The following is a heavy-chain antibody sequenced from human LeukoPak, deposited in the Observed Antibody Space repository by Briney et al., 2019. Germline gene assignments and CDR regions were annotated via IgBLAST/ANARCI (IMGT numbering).Heavy chain of an antibody. CDR3: AGDLSDYYGSGSYRPIDAFDI. Sequence: SETLSLTCAVYGGSFSGYYWSWIRQPPGKGLEWIGEINHSGSPNYNPSLKSRVTISIDTSKNQFSLKLSPVTAADTAVYYCAGDLSDYYGSGSYRPIDAFDIWGQGTMVTVSS. J-gene: IGHJ3*02. D-gene: IGHD3-10*01. CDR1: GGSFSGYY. V-gene: IGHV4-34*01. CDR2: INHSGSP.